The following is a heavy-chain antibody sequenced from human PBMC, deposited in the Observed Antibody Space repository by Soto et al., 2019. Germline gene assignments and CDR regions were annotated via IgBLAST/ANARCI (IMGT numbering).Heavy chain of an antibody. CDR1: GFTFSDFD. CDR2: ISYRSNIR. J-gene: IGHJ4*02. D-gene: IGHD2-2*01. CDR3: VKEPQRASRLEF. Sequence: QVQLVESGGSVVQPGRSLRLSCSASGFTFSDFDMHWVRQAPGKGLEWVAVISYRSNIRKYVESVKGRFTITRDKSSKQLFVQMDNLRTYDTSTYYCVKEPQRASRLEFWGQGSQLIVP. V-gene: IGHV3-30*18.